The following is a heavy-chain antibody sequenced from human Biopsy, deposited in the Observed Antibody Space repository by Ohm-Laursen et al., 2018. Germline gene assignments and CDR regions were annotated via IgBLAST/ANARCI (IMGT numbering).Heavy chain of an antibody. J-gene: IGHJ4*02. CDR1: GGSFTGHY. V-gene: IGHV4-59*11. CDR3: ARGSNDSGCLCFPR. D-gene: IGHD4-17*01. Sequence: SDTLSLTCTVSGGSFTGHYWSWIRQPPGKGLEWIGHISCTGYTSYNASLKSRVTISVDTSRNHFSLRLSSLTAADTAVYYCARGSNDSGCLCFPRWGQGTLLTVSS. CDR2: ISCTGYT.